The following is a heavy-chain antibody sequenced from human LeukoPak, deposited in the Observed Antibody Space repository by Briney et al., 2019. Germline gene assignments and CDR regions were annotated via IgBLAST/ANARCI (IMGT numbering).Heavy chain of an antibody. CDR1: GFTFSSYG. CDR3: AKVRVSHYYDSSGYYLFDY. D-gene: IGHD3-22*01. J-gene: IGHJ4*02. CDR2: ISYDGSNK. Sequence: GGSLRLSCAASGFTFSSYGMHWVRQAPGKGLEWVAVISYDGSNKYYADSVKGRFTISRDNSKNTLYLQMNSLRAEDTAVYYCAKVRVSHYYDSSGYYLFDYWGQGTLVTVSS. V-gene: IGHV3-30*18.